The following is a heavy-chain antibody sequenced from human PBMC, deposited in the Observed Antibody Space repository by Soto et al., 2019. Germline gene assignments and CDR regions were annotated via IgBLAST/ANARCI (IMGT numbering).Heavy chain of an antibody. D-gene: IGHD6-6*01. CDR1: GGSISSGGYY. CDR3: ARAMRIAARPRWFDP. CDR2: IYYSGST. Sequence: SETLSLTCTVSGGSISSGGYYWSWIRQHPGKGLEWIGYIYYSGSTYYNPSLKSRVTISVDTSKNQFSLKLSSVTAADTAVYYCARAMRIAARPRWFDPWGQGTLVTVSS. J-gene: IGHJ5*02. V-gene: IGHV4-31*03.